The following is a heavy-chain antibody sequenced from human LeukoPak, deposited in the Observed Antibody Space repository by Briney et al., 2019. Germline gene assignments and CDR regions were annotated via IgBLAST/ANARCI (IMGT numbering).Heavy chain of an antibody. CDR3: ARLGYDSSGYYYFIDY. J-gene: IGHJ4*02. CDR2: IDPSDSYT. Sequence: GESLKISCEGSGYSFTTYWISWVRQLPGKGLEWMGRIDPSDSYTNYSPSFQGHVTISADKSISTAYLQWSSLKASDTAMYYCARLGYDSSGYYYFIDYWGQGTLVTVSS. V-gene: IGHV5-10-1*01. CDR1: GYSFTTYW. D-gene: IGHD3-22*01.